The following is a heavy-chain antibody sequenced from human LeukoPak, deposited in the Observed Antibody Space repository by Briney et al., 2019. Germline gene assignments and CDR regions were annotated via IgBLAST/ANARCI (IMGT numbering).Heavy chain of an antibody. D-gene: IGHD4-17*01. V-gene: IGHV1-18*01. CDR3: ARAGYDYGDYDAFDI. Sequence: GASVKVSCKASGYTFTSYGISWVRQAPGQGLEWMGWISAYNGNTNHAQKLQGRVTMTTDTSTSTAYMELRSLRSDDTAVYYCARAGYDYGDYDAFDIWGQGTMVTVSS. CDR1: GYTFTSYG. J-gene: IGHJ3*02. CDR2: ISAYNGNT.